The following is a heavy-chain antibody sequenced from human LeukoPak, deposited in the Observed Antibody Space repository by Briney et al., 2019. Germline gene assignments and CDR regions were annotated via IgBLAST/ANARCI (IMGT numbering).Heavy chain of an antibody. CDR3: AREYSGYDLGYYFDY. CDR1: GFTFDDYG. D-gene: IGHD5-12*01. J-gene: IGHJ4*02. V-gene: IGHV3-20*04. Sequence: PGGSLRLSCAASGFTFDDYGMSWVRQAPGKGLEWVSGINWNGGSTGYADSVKGRFTISRDNAKNSLYLQMNSLRAEDTALYYCAREYSGYDLGYYFDYWGQGTLVTVSS. CDR2: INWNGGST.